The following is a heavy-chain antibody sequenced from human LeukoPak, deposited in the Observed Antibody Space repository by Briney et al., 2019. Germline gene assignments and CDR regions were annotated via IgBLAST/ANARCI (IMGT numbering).Heavy chain of an antibody. CDR3: ARVSSMLRGPLVIYYFDF. V-gene: IGHV3-30*04. D-gene: IGHD3-10*01. CDR1: GFTFSSYA. J-gene: IGHJ4*02. Sequence: GGSLRLSCAASGFTFSSYAMHWVRQAPGKGLEWVAVISYDGSNKYYADSVKGRFTISRDNSKNTLYLQMNSLRVEDTAVYYCARVSSMLRGPLVIYYFDFWGQGTLVTVSS. CDR2: ISYDGSNK.